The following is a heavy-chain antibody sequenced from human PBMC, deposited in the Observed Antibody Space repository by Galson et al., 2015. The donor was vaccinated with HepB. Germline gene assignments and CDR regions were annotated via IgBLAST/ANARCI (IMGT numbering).Heavy chain of an antibody. V-gene: IGHV3-21*01. CDR1: GFSFSDYN. J-gene: IGHJ4*02. Sequence: SLRLFCAASGFSFSDYNMNWVRQAPGKGLEWVASISGTGAYIYYADSVKGRFFTSKDSAKKSLSLRLSSLSVDDTAVYFRARDAKRSLGSSWLNIFYLDYWGQGALVSVSS. D-gene: IGHD6-13*01. CDR3: ARDAKRSLGSSWLNIFYLDY. CDR2: ISGTGAYI.